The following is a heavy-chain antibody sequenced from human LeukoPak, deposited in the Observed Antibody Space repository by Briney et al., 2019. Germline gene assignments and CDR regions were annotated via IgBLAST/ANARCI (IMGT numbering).Heavy chain of an antibody. J-gene: IGHJ4*02. CDR3: AKNVLVKRYSDY. V-gene: IGHV3-23*01. D-gene: IGHD3-22*01. Sequence: GSLRLSCVASGFIFTSHAISWVRQAPGKGLQWVSVISGGGRTTEYADSVKGRFTVSRDISKNTVFLQMSSLRVEDTAIYYCAKNVLVKRYSDYWGQGVVVTVSS. CDR2: ISGGGRTT. CDR1: GFIFTSHA.